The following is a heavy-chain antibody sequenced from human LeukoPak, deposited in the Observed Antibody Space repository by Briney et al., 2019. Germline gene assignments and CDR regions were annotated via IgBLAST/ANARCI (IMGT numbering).Heavy chain of an antibody. J-gene: IGHJ4*02. CDR1: GFTFSSHG. CDR3: AKVSAAATLYFDY. CDR2: ISGSGGST. D-gene: IGHD6-13*01. V-gene: IGHV3-23*01. Sequence: GGSLRLSCAASGFTFSSHGMSWVRQAPGKGLEWVSAISGSGGSTYYADSVKGRFTISRDNSKNTLYLQMNSLRAEDTAVYYCAKVSAAATLYFDYWGQGTLVTVSS.